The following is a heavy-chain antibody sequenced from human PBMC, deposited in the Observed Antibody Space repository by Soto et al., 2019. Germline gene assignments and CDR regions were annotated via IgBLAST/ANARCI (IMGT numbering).Heavy chain of an antibody. V-gene: IGHV1-69*13. CDR3: ARGRKYSSSWYYYYGMDV. CDR2: IIPIFGTA. J-gene: IGHJ6*02. CDR1: GGTFSSYA. Sequence: AASVKVSCKASGGTFSSYAISWVRQAPGQGLEWMGGIIPIFGTANYAQKFQGRVTITADESTSTAYMELSSLRSEDTAVYYCARGRKYSSSWYYYYGMDVWSQGTTVTVSS. D-gene: IGHD6-13*01.